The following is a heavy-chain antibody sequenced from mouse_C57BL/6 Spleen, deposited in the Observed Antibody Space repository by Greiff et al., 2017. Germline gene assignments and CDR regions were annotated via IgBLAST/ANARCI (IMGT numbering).Heavy chain of an antibody. CDR3: ARRSNYVFYAMAY. CDR2: IYPGSGST. D-gene: IGHD2-5*01. Sequence: QVQLQQSGAELVKPGASVKMSCKASGYTFTSYWITWVKQRPGQGLEWIGDIYPGSGSTNYNEKFKSKATLTVDTSSSTAYMQLSSLTSEDSAVYYCARRSNYVFYAMAYWGQGPSVTVSS. V-gene: IGHV1-55*01. CDR1: GYTFTSYW. J-gene: IGHJ4*01.